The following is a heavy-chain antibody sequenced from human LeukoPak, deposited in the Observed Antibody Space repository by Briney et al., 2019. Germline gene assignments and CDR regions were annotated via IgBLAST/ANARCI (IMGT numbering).Heavy chain of an antibody. CDR3: ARAHDWVYAFDI. CDR1: GGSFSGYY. V-gene: IGHV4-30-4*01. CDR2: IYYSGST. D-gene: IGHD3-9*01. Sequence: PSETLSLTCAVYGGSFSGYYWSWIRQPPGKGLEWIGYIYYSGSTYYNPSLKSRVTISVDTSKNQFSLKLSSVTAADTAVYYCARAHDWVYAFDIWGQGTMVTVSS. J-gene: IGHJ3*02.